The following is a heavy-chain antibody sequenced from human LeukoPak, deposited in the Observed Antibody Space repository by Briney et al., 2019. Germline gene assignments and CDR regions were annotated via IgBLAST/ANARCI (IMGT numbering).Heavy chain of an antibody. CDR3: ARESIVVVPAADYYYYYMDV. J-gene: IGHJ6*03. D-gene: IGHD2-2*01. CDR2: IYYSGST. CDR1: GGSISSHY. Sequence: PSETLSLTCTVSGGSISSHYWSWIRQPPGKGLEWIGYIYYSGSTNYNPSLKSRVTISVDTSKNQFSLKLSSVTAADTAVYYCARESIVVVPAADYYYYYMDVWGTGTTVTVSS. V-gene: IGHV4-59*11.